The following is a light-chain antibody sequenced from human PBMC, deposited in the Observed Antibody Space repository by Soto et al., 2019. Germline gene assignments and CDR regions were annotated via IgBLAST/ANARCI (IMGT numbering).Light chain of an antibody. CDR2: DAS. CDR1: QSVTRY. Sequence: DTALTQSPATLSLSPGERATLSCRANQSVTRYLAWYQLKPGQAPRLLMSDASSRATGIPVRFSGSGSGTDFTLTISSLEPEDFVVYYCQQRSNWPPTFGQGTKVEIK. CDR3: QQRSNWPPT. J-gene: IGKJ1*01. V-gene: IGKV3-11*01.